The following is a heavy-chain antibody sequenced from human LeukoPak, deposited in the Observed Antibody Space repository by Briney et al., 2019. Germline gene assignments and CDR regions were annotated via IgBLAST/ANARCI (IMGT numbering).Heavy chain of an antibody. CDR1: GFTFSSYA. D-gene: IGHD2-15*01. V-gene: IGHV3-23*01. Sequence: GGSLRLFCAASGFTFSSYAMSWVRQAPGKGLEWVSAISGSGGSTYYADSVKGRFTISRDNSKNTLYLQMNSLRAEDTAVYYCANQGRYCSGRSCYPFDLWGRGTLVTVSS. J-gene: IGHJ2*01. CDR3: ANQGRYCSGRSCYPFDL. CDR2: ISGSGGST.